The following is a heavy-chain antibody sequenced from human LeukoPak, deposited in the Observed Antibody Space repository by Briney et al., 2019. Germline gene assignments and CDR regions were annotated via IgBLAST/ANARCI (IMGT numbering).Heavy chain of an antibody. CDR2: ISAYNGNT. Sequence: ASVKVSSKASGGTFSSYAISWVRQAPGQGLEWMGWISAYNGNTNYAQKLQGRVTMTTDTSTSTAYMELRSLRSDDTAVYYCARDRLLLAFDIWGQGTMVTVSS. CDR1: GGTFSSYA. V-gene: IGHV1-18*01. D-gene: IGHD2-15*01. J-gene: IGHJ3*02. CDR3: ARDRLLLAFDI.